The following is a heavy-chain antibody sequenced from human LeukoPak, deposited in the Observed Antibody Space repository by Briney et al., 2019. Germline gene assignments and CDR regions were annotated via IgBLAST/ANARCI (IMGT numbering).Heavy chain of an antibody. Sequence: ASVKVSCKASGYTFTSYGISWVRQAPGQGLEWMGWISAYNGNTNYAQKLQGRVTMTTDTSTSTAYMELRSLRSDDTAAYHCARDLKRYCSSTSCPGGFDPWGQGTLVTVSS. CDR1: GYTFTSYG. D-gene: IGHD2-2*01. CDR3: ARDLKRYCSSTSCPGGFDP. J-gene: IGHJ5*02. V-gene: IGHV1-18*01. CDR2: ISAYNGNT.